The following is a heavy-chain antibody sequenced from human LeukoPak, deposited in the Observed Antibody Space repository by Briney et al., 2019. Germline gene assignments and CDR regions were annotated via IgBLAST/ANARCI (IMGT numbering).Heavy chain of an antibody. CDR1: GFTFNMHA. CDR3: AKARHCTTATCASAAFDA. D-gene: IGHD2/OR15-2a*01. J-gene: IGHJ3*01. Sequence: PGGSLRLSWAASGFTFNMHAMHWVRQAPGKGLEWVAVISNDGSDEYYADSVRGRFPVSRDNFKNTVYLQMNSLRPEDTAVYYCAKARHCTTATCASAAFDAWGQGTMVTVSS. V-gene: IGHV3-30-3*01. CDR2: ISNDGSDE.